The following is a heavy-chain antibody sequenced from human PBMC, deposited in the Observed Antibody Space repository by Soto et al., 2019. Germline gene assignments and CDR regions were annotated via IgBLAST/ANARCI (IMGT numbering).Heavy chain of an antibody. V-gene: IGHV4-61*08. J-gene: IGHJ4*02. Sequence: PSETLSLTCAVSGGSISSGGYSWSWIRQPPGKGLEWIGYIYYSGSTNYNPSLKSRVTISVDTSKNQFSLKLTSVTAADTAVYYCARDKITGLFDYWGQGTLVTAPQ. CDR3: ARDKITGLFDY. CDR1: GGSISSGGYS. CDR2: IYYSGST. D-gene: IGHD2-8*02.